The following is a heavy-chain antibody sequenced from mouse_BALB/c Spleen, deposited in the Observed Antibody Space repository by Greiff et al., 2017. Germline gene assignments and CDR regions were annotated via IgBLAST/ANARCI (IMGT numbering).Heavy chain of an antibody. CDR1: GFTFSTYD. J-gene: IGHJ4*01. CDR3: ARSPPPYYYAMDY. Sequence: VQLVESGGDLVKPGGSLKLSCAASGFTFSTYDMSWVRQTPDKRLEWVATISSGGSYTYYPDSVKGRFTISRDNAKITLYLQMSSLKSEDTAMYYCARSPPPYYYAMDYWGQGTSVTVSS. V-gene: IGHV5-6*01. CDR2: ISSGGSYT.